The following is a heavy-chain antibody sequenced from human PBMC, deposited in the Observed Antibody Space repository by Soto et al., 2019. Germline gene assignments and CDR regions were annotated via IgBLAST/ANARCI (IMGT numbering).Heavy chain of an antibody. V-gene: IGHV3-23*01. CDR3: AKDGLGAYSYGTYYFDY. D-gene: IGHD5-18*01. J-gene: IGHJ4*02. CDR1: GFTFIRYA. CDR2: ISGSGVST. Sequence: EVQLLDSGGGLVQPGGSLRLSCAASGFTFIRYAMSWVRQAPGKGLDWVSTISGSGVSTYSADSVKGRCTISRDNSKNPLYLQMNSLRAEDTALYYCAKDGLGAYSYGTYYFDYWGQGTLVTVSS.